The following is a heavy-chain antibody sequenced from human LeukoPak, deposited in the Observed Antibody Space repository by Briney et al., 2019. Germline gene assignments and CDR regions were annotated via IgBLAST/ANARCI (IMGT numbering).Heavy chain of an antibody. CDR3: ARGYFYNFDY. J-gene: IGHJ4*02. CDR1: GGSISSTTYY. CDR2: IYYSGTT. D-gene: IGHD2-21*01. V-gene: IGHV4-39*07. Sequence: SETLSLTCSVSGGSISSTTYYWGWVRQPPGKGLEWIGNIYYSGTTYYNPSLKSQVTISADASKNQFSLKLSSVSAADTAVYFCARGYFYNFDYWGQGALVTVSS.